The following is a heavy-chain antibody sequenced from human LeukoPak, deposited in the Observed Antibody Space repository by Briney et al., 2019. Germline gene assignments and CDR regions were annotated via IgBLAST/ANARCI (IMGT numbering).Heavy chain of an antibody. Sequence: ASVKVSCKASGGTFSSYAISWVRQAPGQGLEWMGGIIPIFGTANYAQKFQGRVTITADKSTSTAYMELSSLRSEDTAVYYCARARRGYSYGLFDYWGQGTLVTVSS. CDR3: ARARRGYSYGLFDY. V-gene: IGHV1-69*06. J-gene: IGHJ4*02. CDR1: GGTFSSYA. D-gene: IGHD5-18*01. CDR2: IIPIFGTA.